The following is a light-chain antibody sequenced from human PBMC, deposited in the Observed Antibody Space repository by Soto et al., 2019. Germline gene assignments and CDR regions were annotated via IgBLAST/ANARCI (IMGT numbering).Light chain of an antibody. V-gene: IGKV1-39*01. CDR3: QQSFSIRA. CDR1: QNIFSY. Sequence: IQMTQSPSSLSASVGDRVTITCRASQNIFSYLNWYQQKPGKAPNLLIYAASNLQSGVPSRFSGSGSGTDFTLTISSLQPEDFATYYCQQSFSIRAFGGGSKVDIK. CDR2: AAS. J-gene: IGKJ4*01.